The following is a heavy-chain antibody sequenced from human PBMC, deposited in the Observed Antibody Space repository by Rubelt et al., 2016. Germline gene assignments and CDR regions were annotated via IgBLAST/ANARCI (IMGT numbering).Heavy chain of an antibody. V-gene: IGHV3-43*01. CDR3: AKDNSAARTADYYYYGMDV. CDR1: GFTFDDYT. D-gene: IGHD6-13*01. J-gene: IGHJ6*02. Sequence: EVQLVESGGVVVQPGGSLRLSCAASGFTFDDYTMHWVRQAPGKGLEWVSLISWDGGSTYYADSVKGRFTISRDNSKNSLYLQMNSLRNEDTALYYCAKDNSAARTADYYYYGMDVWGQGTTVTVSS. CDR2: ISWDGGST.